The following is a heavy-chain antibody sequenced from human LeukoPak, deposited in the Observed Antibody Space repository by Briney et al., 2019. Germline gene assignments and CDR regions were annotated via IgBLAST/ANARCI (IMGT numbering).Heavy chain of an antibody. CDR1: GFTFSSYW. Sequence: GGSLRLSCAASGFTFSSYWMHWVRQAPGKGLVWVSRINTDGSYTSYADSVKGRFTISRDNAKNTLYLQMNSLRPEDTALYHCAKEVDCPSDCLFFHSWGQGTLVTVSS. V-gene: IGHV3-74*01. J-gene: IGHJ4*02. CDR3: AKEVDCPSDCLFFHS. D-gene: IGHD2-21*02. CDR2: INTDGSYT.